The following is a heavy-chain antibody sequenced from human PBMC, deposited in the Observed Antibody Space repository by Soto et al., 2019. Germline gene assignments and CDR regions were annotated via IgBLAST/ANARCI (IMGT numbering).Heavy chain of an antibody. CDR3: ARDPYVWFGELTTNWFDP. Sequence: QVRLVQSGAEVKKPGASVKVSCKASGYTFTSYGISWVRQAPGQGLEWMGWISAYNGNTNYAQKLQGRVTMTPDTSSSTAYMERRSLRSDDTAVYYCARDPYVWFGELTTNWFDPWGQGTLVTVSS. J-gene: IGHJ5*02. CDR2: ISAYNGNT. V-gene: IGHV1-18*01. CDR1: GYTFTSYG. D-gene: IGHD3-10*01.